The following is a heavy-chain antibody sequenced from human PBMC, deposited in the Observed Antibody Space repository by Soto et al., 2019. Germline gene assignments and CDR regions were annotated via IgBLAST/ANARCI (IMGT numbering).Heavy chain of an antibody. Sequence: QVQLVQSGAEVKRPGASVKVFCKASEYTFTTHTMHWVRQAPGQGLEWMGWMNGGNGNTKYSQKFQGRVTFTRYTFASTAYMELSSLRSDDTAVYYCTRLETDYWGQGALGTVSS. CDR2: MNGGNGNT. J-gene: IGHJ4*02. V-gene: IGHV1-3*01. CDR3: TRLETDY. CDR1: EYTFTTHT.